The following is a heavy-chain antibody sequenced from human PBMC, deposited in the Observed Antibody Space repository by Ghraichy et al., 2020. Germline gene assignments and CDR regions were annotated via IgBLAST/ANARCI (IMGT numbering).Heavy chain of an antibody. V-gene: IGHV4-34*01. Sequence: SETLSLTCAVYGGSFSGYYWSWIRQPPGKGLEWIGEINHSGSTNYNPSLKSRVTISVDTSKNQFSLKLSSVTAADTAVYYCARGLDYVWGSYRYRGGFDYWGQGTLVTVSS. CDR3: ARGLDYVWGSYRYRGGFDY. CDR2: INHSGST. J-gene: IGHJ4*02. D-gene: IGHD3-16*02. CDR1: GGSFSGYY.